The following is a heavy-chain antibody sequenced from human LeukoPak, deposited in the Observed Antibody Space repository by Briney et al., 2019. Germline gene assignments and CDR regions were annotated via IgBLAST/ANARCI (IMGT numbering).Heavy chain of an antibody. J-gene: IGHJ4*02. CDR2: IKEDGSEK. Sequence: GGSLRLSCTTSGFTFGDYAMTWVRQAPGKGLEWVANIKEDGSEKYYVDSVKGRFTISRDNDKNSLYLQMNSLRAEDTAVYYCVREFSGEYDYWGQGTLVTVSS. CDR1: GFTFGDYA. V-gene: IGHV3-7*01. D-gene: IGHD3-10*01. CDR3: VREFSGEYDY.